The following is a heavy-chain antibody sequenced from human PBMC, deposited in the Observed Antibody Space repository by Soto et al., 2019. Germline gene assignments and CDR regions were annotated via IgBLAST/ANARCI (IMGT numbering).Heavy chain of an antibody. Sequence: GESLKISCKGSGYSFTSYWIGWVRQMPGKGLEWMGIIYPGDSGTRYSPSFQGQVTISADKSISTAYLQWSSLKASDTAMYYCATSNNSSSRYYYYYYGMDVWGQGTTVTVSS. D-gene: IGHD6-6*01. J-gene: IGHJ6*02. V-gene: IGHV5-51*01. CDR2: IYPGDSGT. CDR1: GYSFTSYW. CDR3: ATSNNSSSRYYYYYYGMDV.